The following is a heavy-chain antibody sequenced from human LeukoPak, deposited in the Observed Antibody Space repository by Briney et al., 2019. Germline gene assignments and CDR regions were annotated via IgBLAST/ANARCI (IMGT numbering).Heavy chain of an antibody. Sequence: SETLSLTCTVSGGSLSSYYWSWIRQPAGKGLEWIGRIYTSGSTNYNPPLKSRVTMSVDTSKNQFSLKLSSVTAADTAVYYCAREPAYCGGDCSYAFDIWGQGTMVTVSS. CDR3: AREPAYCGGDCSYAFDI. CDR1: GGSLSSYY. J-gene: IGHJ3*02. D-gene: IGHD2-21*02. CDR2: IYTSGST. V-gene: IGHV4-4*07.